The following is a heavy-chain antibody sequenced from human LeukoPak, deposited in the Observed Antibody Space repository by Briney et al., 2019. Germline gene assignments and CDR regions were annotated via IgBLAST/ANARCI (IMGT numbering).Heavy chain of an antibody. CDR2: ITFRSYI. V-gene: IGHV3-21*04. CDR1: GFTFSSYS. J-gene: IGHJ6*03. Sequence: GGSLRLSCAASGFTFSSYSMNWVRQAPGKGLEWVSSITFRSYIYYADSVKGRFIISRDNAKNSLYLQMNSLRAEDTAVYYCAKGGYSNGRYYYYYMDVWGEGTTVTVSS. CDR3: AKGGYSNGRYYYYYMDV. D-gene: IGHD5-18*01.